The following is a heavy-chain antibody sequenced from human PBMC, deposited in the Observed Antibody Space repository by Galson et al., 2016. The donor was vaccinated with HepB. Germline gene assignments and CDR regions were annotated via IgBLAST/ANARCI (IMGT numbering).Heavy chain of an antibody. D-gene: IGHD6-13*01. V-gene: IGHV3-23*01. CDR3: AKDRWDITAAGTGMDS. J-gene: IGHJ4*02. Sequence: SLRLSCAASGFTFRSYAMSWVRQAPGKGLEWVSTISGSGGRTHYADSVKGRFTISRDNSKDTLYLQMNSLRPEDTAIYYCAKDRWDITAAGTGMDSWGQGTLVTVSS. CDR1: GFTFRSYA. CDR2: ISGSGGRT.